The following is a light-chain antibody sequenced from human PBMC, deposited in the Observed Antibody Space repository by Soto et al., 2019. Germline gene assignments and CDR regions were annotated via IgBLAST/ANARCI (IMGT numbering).Light chain of an antibody. CDR3: HQYGSSPWT. Sequence: EIVLTQSPGTLSLSPGERATLSCRASQSVSRNFLAWYQQKPGQAPRLLIYGASSRAADIPDRFSGSGSETDFTLTISRLEPEDFAVYYCHQYGSSPWTFGQGTKVEIQ. CDR2: GAS. J-gene: IGKJ1*01. CDR1: QSVSRNF. V-gene: IGKV3-20*01.